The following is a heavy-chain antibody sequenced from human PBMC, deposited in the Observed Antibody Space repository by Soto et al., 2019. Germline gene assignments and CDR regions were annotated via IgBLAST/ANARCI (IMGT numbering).Heavy chain of an antibody. CDR3: ARSKGYSYGAKPLGIYRFEGWFDP. D-gene: IGHD5-18*01. CDR1: GYSFTSYW. CDR2: IDPSDSYT. J-gene: IGHJ5*02. V-gene: IGHV5-10-1*01. Sequence: PGESLKISCKGSGYSFTSYWISWVRQMPGKGLEWMGRIDPSDSYTNYSPSFQGHVTISADKSISTAYLQWSSLKASDTAMYYCARSKGYSYGAKPLGIYRFEGWFDPWGQGTLVTVSS.